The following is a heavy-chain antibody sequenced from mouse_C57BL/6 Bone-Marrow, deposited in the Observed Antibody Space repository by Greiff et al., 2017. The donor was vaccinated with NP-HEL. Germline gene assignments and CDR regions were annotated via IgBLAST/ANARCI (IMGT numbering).Heavy chain of an antibody. CDR3: ARDPILPTKAMDY. D-gene: IGHD1-1*01. J-gene: IGHJ4*01. Sequence: DVMLVESGGGLVKPGGSLKLSCAASGFTFSSYAMSWVRQTPEKRLEWVATISDGGSYTYYPDNVKGRFTISRDNAKNNLYLQMSHLKSEDTAMYYCARDPILPTKAMDYWGQGTSVTVSS. CDR2: ISDGGSYT. V-gene: IGHV5-4*01. CDR1: GFTFSSYA.